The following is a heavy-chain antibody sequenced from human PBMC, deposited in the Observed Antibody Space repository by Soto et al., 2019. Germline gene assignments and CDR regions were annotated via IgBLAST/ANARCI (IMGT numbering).Heavy chain of an antibody. Sequence: QVQLVQSGAEVKKPGSSVKVSCKACGGTFSSYAISWVRQAPGQGLEWMGGIIPIFGTANYAQKFQGRVTITADESTSTAYMELRSLRSEDTAVYYCARGITGTVSYYYGMDVWGQGTTVTVSS. J-gene: IGHJ6*02. V-gene: IGHV1-69*12. CDR2: IIPIFGTA. CDR1: GGTFSSYA. D-gene: IGHD1-20*01. CDR3: ARGITGTVSYYYGMDV.